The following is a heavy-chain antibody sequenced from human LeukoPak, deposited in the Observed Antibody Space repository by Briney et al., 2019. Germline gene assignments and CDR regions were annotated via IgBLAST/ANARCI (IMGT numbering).Heavy chain of an antibody. J-gene: IGHJ6*02. CDR1: GYTFRSYG. Sequence: ASVKVSCKASGYTFRSYGFNWVRQAPGQGLEWMGWISAYNGDTNYAQKFQGRVTMTTDTSTSTAYMELRSLRSDDTAVYYCATFYGSGRGTHYYYGMDIWGQGTTVIVSS. V-gene: IGHV1-18*01. CDR3: ATFYGSGRGTHYYYGMDI. D-gene: IGHD3-10*01. CDR2: ISAYNGDT.